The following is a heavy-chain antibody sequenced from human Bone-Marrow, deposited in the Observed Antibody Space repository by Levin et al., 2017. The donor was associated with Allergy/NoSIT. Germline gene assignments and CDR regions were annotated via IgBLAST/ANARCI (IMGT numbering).Heavy chain of an antibody. Sequence: GGSLRLSCAASGFIVSSNYMTWVRQAPGKGLEWVSIIYSGGEAYYADSVTGRFTISRDNSKNTVYLQMNNLRAEDTAVYYCARDYGAYGEYGGDAFDIWGQGTMVTVSS. CDR2: IYSGGEA. CDR3: ARDYGAYGEYGGDAFDI. D-gene: IGHD4-17*01. J-gene: IGHJ3*02. V-gene: IGHV3-53*01. CDR1: GFIVSSNY.